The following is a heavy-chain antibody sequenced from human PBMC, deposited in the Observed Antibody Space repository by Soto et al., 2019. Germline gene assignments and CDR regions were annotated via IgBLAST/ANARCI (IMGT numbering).Heavy chain of an antibody. D-gene: IGHD3-10*01. J-gene: IGHJ4*02. Sequence: QVQLVQSGAEMKKPGSSVKVSCQSSGGTFNTYAMNRVRQAPGQGPEWMGDISPMFGAANYAPKFQGRVTIPGDGSTGTSYMQLSSLTSEDTALYFCAREVQVHTPAFVYWGQGTLVTVS. CDR1: GGTFNTYA. V-gene: IGHV1-69*19. CDR3: AREVQVHTPAFVY. CDR2: ISPMFGAA.